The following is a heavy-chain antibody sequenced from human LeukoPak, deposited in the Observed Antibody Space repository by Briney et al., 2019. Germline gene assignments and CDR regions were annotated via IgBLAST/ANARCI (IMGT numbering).Heavy chain of an antibody. CDR3: ARVRGGSSRYYFDY. CDR1: GFTVSSNY. D-gene: IGHD6-13*01. Sequence: GGSLRLSCAASGFTVSSNYMSWVRQAPGKGLEWVSVIYSGGSTYYADSVKGRFTISRDNSKNTLYLQMNSLRAEDTAVYYCARVRGGSSRYYFDYWGQGTLVTVSS. J-gene: IGHJ4*02. V-gene: IGHV3-53*01. CDR2: IYSGGST.